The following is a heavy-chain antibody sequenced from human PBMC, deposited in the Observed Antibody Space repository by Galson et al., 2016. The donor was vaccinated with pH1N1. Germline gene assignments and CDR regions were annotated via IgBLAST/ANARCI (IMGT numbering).Heavy chain of an antibody. CDR3: ARGVIDYDFWSGYQDHAAFEI. Sequence: CAISGDSVSSNSATWNWIRQSPSRGLEWLGRTYYRSKWYNDYAESVKSRIIISPDTSKNQLSLQLNSVTPADTAVYYCARGVIDYDFWSGYQDHAAFEIWGQGAMVFVSS. V-gene: IGHV6-1*01. CDR2: TYYRSKWYN. CDR1: GDSVSSNSAT. J-gene: IGHJ3*02. D-gene: IGHD3-3*01.